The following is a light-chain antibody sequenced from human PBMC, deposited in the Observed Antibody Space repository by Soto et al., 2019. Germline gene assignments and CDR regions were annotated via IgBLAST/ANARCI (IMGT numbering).Light chain of an antibody. V-gene: IGKV1-5*03. Sequence: DIQMTQSPSTLSASVGDRVTITCRASQSISSWLAWYQQKPGKAPKLLIYKASSLESGVPSRFSGSGSGTKFTLTISSLQPDDFATYYCQQYKSYPTFGGGTKVEIK. J-gene: IGKJ4*01. CDR2: KAS. CDR3: QQYKSYPT. CDR1: QSISSW.